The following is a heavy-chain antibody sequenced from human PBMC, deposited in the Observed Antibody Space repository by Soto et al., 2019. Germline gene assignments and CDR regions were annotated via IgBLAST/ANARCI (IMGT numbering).Heavy chain of an antibody. Sequence: SETLSLTCTVSGGSISSGGYYWSWIRQHPGKGLEWIGYIYYSGSTYYNPSLKSRVTISVDTSKNQFSLKLSSVTAADTAVYYCARLNNDDKGDPHNAFDIWGQGTMVTVSS. CDR3: ARLNNDDKGDPHNAFDI. CDR2: IYYSGST. CDR1: GGSISSGGYY. V-gene: IGHV4-31*03. D-gene: IGHD2-21*02. J-gene: IGHJ3*02.